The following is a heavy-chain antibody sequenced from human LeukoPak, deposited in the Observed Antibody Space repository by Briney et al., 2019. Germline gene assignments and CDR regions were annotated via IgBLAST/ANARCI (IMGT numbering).Heavy chain of an antibody. CDR3: ARDGSGDYVGAFDI. D-gene: IGHD4-17*01. CDR1: GGSISSSNW. J-gene: IGHJ3*02. Sequence: SETLSLTCAVSGGSISSSNWWSWVRQPPGKGLEWIGEIYHSGSTNYNPSLKSRVTISVDKSKNQFSLKLSSVTAADTAVYYCARDGSGDYVGAFDIWGQGTMVTVSS. CDR2: IYHSGST. V-gene: IGHV4-4*02.